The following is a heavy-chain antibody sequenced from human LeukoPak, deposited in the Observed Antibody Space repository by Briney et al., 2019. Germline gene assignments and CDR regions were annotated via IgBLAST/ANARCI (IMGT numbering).Heavy chain of an antibody. Sequence: ASVKVSCKTSGGTFNNSAISWVRQAPGQGLEWLGGIMPLFGTAGYAQKFQGRVTITADKSTSTAYMELSSLRSEDTAVYYCAAQRGASLHDFWSTRLFDPWGQGTLVTVSS. V-gene: IGHV1-69*06. CDR3: AAQRGASLHDFWSTRLFDP. D-gene: IGHD3-3*01. CDR1: GGTFNNSA. J-gene: IGHJ5*02. CDR2: IMPLFGTA.